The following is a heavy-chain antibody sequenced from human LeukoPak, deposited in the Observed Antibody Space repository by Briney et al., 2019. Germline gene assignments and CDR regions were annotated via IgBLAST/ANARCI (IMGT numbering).Heavy chain of an antibody. Sequence: GGSLRLSCAASGLAFSAYKMHWVRQAPRKGLVWVSRISTDGYTTDYADFVQGRFTASRDNTKNTWSLEMNSQRAEDTAVYYCVVGGSPGYWGQGTLVTVSS. CDR1: GLAFSAYK. D-gene: IGHD2-15*01. CDR2: ISTDGYTT. J-gene: IGHJ4*02. V-gene: IGHV3-74*01. CDR3: VVGGSPGY.